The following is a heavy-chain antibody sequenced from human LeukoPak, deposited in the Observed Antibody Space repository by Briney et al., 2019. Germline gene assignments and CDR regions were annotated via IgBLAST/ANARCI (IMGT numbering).Heavy chain of an antibody. CDR3: TTDSSGSNY. J-gene: IGHJ4*02. CDR2: IKSKTDGGTT. V-gene: IGHV3-15*01. Sequence: GGSLRLSCAASGFTFSKAWMSWVRQAPGKGLEWGGRIKSKTDGGTTDYAAPVKGRFTISRDDSKNTLYLQMNSLKTEDTAVYYCTTDSSGSNYWGQGTLVTVSS. D-gene: IGHD1-26*01. CDR1: GFTFSKAW.